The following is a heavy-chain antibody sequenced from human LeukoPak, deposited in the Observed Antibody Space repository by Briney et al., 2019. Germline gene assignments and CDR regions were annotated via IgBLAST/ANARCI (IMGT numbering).Heavy chain of an antibody. Sequence: ASVKVSCKASGYTFTSYGISWVRQATGQGLEWMGWMNPNSGNTGYAQKFQGRVTTTRNTSISTAYMELSSLRSEDTAVYYCARAPYDILTGYYNEPIQNFDYWGQGTLVTVSS. D-gene: IGHD3-9*01. CDR2: MNPNSGNT. CDR1: GYTFTSYG. CDR3: ARAPYDILTGYYNEPIQNFDY. J-gene: IGHJ4*02. V-gene: IGHV1-8*03.